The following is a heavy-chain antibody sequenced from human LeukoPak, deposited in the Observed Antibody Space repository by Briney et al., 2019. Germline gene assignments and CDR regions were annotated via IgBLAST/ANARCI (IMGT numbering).Heavy chain of an antibody. J-gene: IGHJ4*02. D-gene: IGHD3-9*01. V-gene: IGHV1-2*02. Sequence: ASVKFSCKASGYTFTGYYMRWVRQAPGQGLEWMGWINPNSGGTNYAQKFQGRVTMTRDTSISTAYMELSRLRSDDTAVYYCARGYDILTGYVYWGQGTLVTVSS. CDR1: GYTFTGYY. CDR3: ARGYDILTGYVY. CDR2: INPNSGGT.